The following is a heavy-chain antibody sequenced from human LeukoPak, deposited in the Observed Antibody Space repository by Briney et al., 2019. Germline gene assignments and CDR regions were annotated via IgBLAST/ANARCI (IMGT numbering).Heavy chain of an antibody. CDR2: ISTSGST. CDR3: ARVYSGWYGVPNYYFDC. V-gene: IGHV4-4*07. CDR1: GGSISSYY. D-gene: IGHD6-19*01. Sequence: PSETLSLTRTVSGGSISSYYWSWIRRPAGKGLEWIGRISTSGSTNYNPSLKSRVTMSLDTSKNQISLKLTSVTAADTAVYYCARVYSGWYGVPNYYFDCWGQGTLVTVSS. J-gene: IGHJ4*02.